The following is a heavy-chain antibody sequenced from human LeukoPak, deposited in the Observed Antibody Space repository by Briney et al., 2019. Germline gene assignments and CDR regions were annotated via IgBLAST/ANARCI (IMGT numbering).Heavy chain of an antibody. J-gene: IGHJ5*02. D-gene: IGHD2/OR15-2a*01. CDR3: ATDFLGFDP. Sequence: ASVKVSCKVSGSTITELSMHWVRQAPGEGLEWMGGFDPEDGEPIYAQKFQGRVTMTEDTSTDTVHMELSSLRSEDTAVYYCATDFLGFDPWGQGTLVTVSS. V-gene: IGHV1-24*01. CDR2: FDPEDGEP. CDR1: GSTITELS.